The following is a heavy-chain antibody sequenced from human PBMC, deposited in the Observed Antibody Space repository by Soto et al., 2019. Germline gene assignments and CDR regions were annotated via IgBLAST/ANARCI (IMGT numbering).Heavy chain of an antibody. CDR3: ARQGGYCSSTNCYGYYAMDV. Sequence: QLQLQESGPGLVKPSETLSLTCTVSGGSISSGPYSWGWIRQPPGEGLEWSATFHYGENTHYTPSLERRVTLSVDTSTNQFSLKVTSVTAADKALYYCARQGGYCSSTNCYGYYAMDVWGQGTTVTVSS. D-gene: IGHD2-2*01. J-gene: IGHJ6*02. CDR2: FHYGENT. CDR1: GGSISSGPYS. V-gene: IGHV4-39*01.